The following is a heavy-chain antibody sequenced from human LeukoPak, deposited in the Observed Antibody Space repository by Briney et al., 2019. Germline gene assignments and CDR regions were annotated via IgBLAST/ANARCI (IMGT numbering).Heavy chain of an antibody. D-gene: IGHD1-26*01. Sequence: GGSLRLSCAASGVTFSTYAMTWVRQTPGKGLEWVSAITGSCVSTFYADSVKGRFTISRDNSKNTLFLQMNSLRAEDTAVYYCAKGVVGVTSPNSLDYWGQGTLVTVSS. CDR1: GVTFSTYA. V-gene: IGHV3-23*01. CDR2: ITGSCVST. J-gene: IGHJ4*02. CDR3: AKGVVGVTSPNSLDY.